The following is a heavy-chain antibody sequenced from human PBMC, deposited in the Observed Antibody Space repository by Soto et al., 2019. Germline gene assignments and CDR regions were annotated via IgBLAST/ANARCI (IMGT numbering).Heavy chain of an antibody. CDR1: GFSVSATS. V-gene: IGHV3-53*01. J-gene: IGHJ4*02. CDR3: ARVNTTLVDHFDC. D-gene: IGHD5-18*01. Sequence: PGGSLRLSCAVSGFSVSATSIFWVRQATGKGLEWVSLMHRGGTTDNADSVKGRFTTSRDKSKNTLYLHMNGLRVEDTAVYYCARVNTTLVDHFDCWGQGTLVTVSS. CDR2: MHRGGTT.